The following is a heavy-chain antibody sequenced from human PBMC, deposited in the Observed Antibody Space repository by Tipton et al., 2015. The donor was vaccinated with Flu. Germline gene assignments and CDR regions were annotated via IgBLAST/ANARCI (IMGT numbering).Heavy chain of an antibody. CDR2: INQDGSEK. CDR3: TKAIAAAGSF. V-gene: IGHV3-7*01. J-gene: IGHJ4*02. CDR1: GFTFSSYW. Sequence: SLRLSCAASGFTFSSYWMSWVRQAPGKGLEWVANINQDGSEKYYVGSVKGRFTISRDNAKNSLYLQMNSLRAEDTAVYYCTKAIAAAGSFWGPGTLVTVSS. D-gene: IGHD6-13*01.